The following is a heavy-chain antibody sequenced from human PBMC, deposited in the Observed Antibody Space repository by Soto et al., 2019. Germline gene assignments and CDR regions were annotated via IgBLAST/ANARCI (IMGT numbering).Heavy chain of an antibody. CDR1: GYTFTSYY. V-gene: IGHV1-46*01. CDR3: ARNRAQAGFDY. J-gene: IGHJ4*02. Sequence: ASVKVSCKASGYTFTSYYMHWVRQAPGQGLEWMGIINPSGGSTSYAQKFQGRVTMTRDKSTSTVYMELSSLRSEDTAVYYCARNRAQAGFDYWGQGTLVTVSS. CDR2: INPSGGST. D-gene: IGHD3-10*01.